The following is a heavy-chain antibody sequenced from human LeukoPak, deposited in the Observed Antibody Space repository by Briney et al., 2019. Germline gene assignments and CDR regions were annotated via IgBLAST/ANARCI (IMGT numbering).Heavy chain of an antibody. CDR2: INHSGST. J-gene: IGHJ5*02. V-gene: IGHV4-34*01. D-gene: IGHD3-22*01. CDR3: ARRINNYYDSTFDP. CDR1: GGSFSGYY. Sequence: SETLSLTCAVYGGSFSGYYWSWIRQPPGKGLEWIGEINHSGSTNYNPSLKSRVTISVDTSKNRFSLKLSSVTAADTAVYYCARRINNYYDSTFDPWGQGTLVTVSS.